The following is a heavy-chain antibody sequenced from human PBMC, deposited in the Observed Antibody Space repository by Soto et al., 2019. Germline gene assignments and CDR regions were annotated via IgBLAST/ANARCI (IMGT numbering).Heavy chain of an antibody. CDR2: IYYRGNT. Sequence: PSETLSLTCSVSGDSINSDNYYWGWIRQPPGKGLEWIGSIYYRGNTYYNPSLKTRVTISLDKSKSQFSLKLNSVTAADSAVYFCARLGGLATNSYYFDYWGQGTLVTVSS. CDR3: ARLGGLATNSYYFDY. J-gene: IGHJ4*02. CDR1: GDSINSDNYY. V-gene: IGHV4-39*01. D-gene: IGHD1-26*01.